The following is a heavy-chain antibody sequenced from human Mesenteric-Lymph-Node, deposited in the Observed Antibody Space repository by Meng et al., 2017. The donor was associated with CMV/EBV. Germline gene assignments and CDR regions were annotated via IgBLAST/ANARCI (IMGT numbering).Heavy chain of an antibody. Sequence: SETLSLTCTVSGYSISSGYYWGWIRQPPGKGLEWIGSIYHSGSTYYNPSLKSRVTISVDTSKNQFSLKLSSVTAADTAVYYCARALITMIPDPLAFDIWGQGTMVTVSS. D-gene: IGHD3-22*01. CDR3: ARALITMIPDPLAFDI. J-gene: IGHJ3*02. V-gene: IGHV4-38-2*02. CDR2: IYHSGST. CDR1: GYSISSGYY.